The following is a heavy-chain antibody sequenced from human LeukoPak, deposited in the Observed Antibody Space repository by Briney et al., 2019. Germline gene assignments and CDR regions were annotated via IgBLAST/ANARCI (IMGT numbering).Heavy chain of an antibody. J-gene: IGHJ4*02. Sequence: GGSLRLSCAASGCTFGDYWMHWVRQAPGKGLVWVSRTNTDESRTSYTGSVKGRFTISRDKARNRLYLQMNSVRVEDTAMYYFSRGGGYRDFPDFWGQGTLVTVSS. CDR3: SRGGGYRDFPDF. CDR1: GCTFGDYW. CDR2: TNTDESRT. V-gene: IGHV3-74*01. D-gene: IGHD4-17*01.